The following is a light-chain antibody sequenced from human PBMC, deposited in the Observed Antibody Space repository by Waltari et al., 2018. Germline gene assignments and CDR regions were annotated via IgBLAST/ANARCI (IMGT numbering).Light chain of an antibody. CDR3: CSYAGSYTTSVV. CDR1: NSDVGGYKY. CDR2: DVG. V-gene: IGLV2-11*01. J-gene: IGLJ2*01. Sequence: QSALTQPRSVSGSPGQSVTIACPGTNSDVGGYKYVPWYQHHPGKAPKLMIYDVGKRPSGVPDRFSGSKSGNTASLTISGLQAEDEGDYYCCSYAGSYTTSVVFGGGTRLTVL.